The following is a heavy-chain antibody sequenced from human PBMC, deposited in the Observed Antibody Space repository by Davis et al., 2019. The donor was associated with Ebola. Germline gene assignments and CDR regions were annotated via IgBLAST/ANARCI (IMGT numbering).Heavy chain of an antibody. CDR3: ARDGPDYYGLDV. J-gene: IGHJ6*02. CDR2: IIHGFGSA. V-gene: IGHV1-69*13. CDR1: AGTSNSHA. Sequence: SVTVTCKASAGTSNSHALSWVRQAPGPGLEWMGGIIHGFGSAHYAQKFQGRVTITADESTSTAYMELSSLRSDDTAVYYCARDGPDYYGLDVWGQGTAVTVSS.